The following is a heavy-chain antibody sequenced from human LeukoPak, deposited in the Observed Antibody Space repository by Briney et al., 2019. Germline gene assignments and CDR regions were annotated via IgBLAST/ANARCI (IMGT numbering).Heavy chain of an antibody. CDR2: ISVYNGNT. D-gene: IGHD4-23*01. CDR1: GYTFSIYG. V-gene: IGHV1-18*01. CDR3: ARQGYGGNPQGAADY. Sequence: ASVKVSCKASGYTFSIYGFSWVRQAPGQGLEWMGWISVYNGNTNYAQKLQGIVTMTTDTSTSTAYMELRSLSSDDTAVYYCARQGYGGNPQGAADYWGQGTLVTVSS. J-gene: IGHJ4*02.